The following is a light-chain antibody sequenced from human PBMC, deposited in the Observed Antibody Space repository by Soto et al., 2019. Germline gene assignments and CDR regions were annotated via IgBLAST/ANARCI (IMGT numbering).Light chain of an antibody. CDR2: GAS. CDR3: QQYNNWHIT. V-gene: IGKV3-15*01. Sequence: EIVLTQSPATLSLSPGERATLSCRASQSVSSYLAWYQQKPGQAPRLLIYGASTRATGIPARFSGSGSGTEFTLTISSLQSEDFAVYYCQQYNNWHITFGQGTRLEIK. J-gene: IGKJ5*01. CDR1: QSVSSY.